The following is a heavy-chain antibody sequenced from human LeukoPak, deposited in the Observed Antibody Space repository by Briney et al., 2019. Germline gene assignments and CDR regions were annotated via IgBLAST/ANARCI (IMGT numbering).Heavy chain of an antibody. Sequence: GGSLRLSCAASGFTFSSYGMHWVRQAPGKGLEWVAFIRYDGGDKYYADSVKGRFTISRDNSKNTLYLQMNSLRAEDTAVYYCAKDPRIAAAGTPDYWGQGTLVTVSS. CDR3: AKDPRIAAAGTPDY. CDR2: IRYDGGDK. D-gene: IGHD6-13*01. J-gene: IGHJ4*02. CDR1: GFTFSSYG. V-gene: IGHV3-30*02.